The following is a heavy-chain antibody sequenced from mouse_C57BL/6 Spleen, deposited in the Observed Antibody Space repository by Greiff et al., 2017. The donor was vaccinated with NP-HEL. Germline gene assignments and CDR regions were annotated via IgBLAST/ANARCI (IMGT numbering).Heavy chain of an antibody. J-gene: IGHJ4*01. Sequence: EVHLVESGGGLVQPGGSLSLSCAASGFTFTDYYMSWVRQPPGKALEWLGFIRNKANGYTTEYSASVKGRFTISRDNSQSILYLQMNALRAEDSATYYCARSHGKRGAMDYWGQGTSVTVSS. CDR2: IRNKANGYTT. D-gene: IGHD2-1*01. CDR1: GFTFTDYY. V-gene: IGHV7-3*01. CDR3: ARSHGKRGAMDY.